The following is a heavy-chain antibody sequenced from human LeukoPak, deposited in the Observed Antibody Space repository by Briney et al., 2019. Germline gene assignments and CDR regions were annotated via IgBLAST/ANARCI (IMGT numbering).Heavy chain of an antibody. D-gene: IGHD6-13*01. Sequence: GGSLRLSCAASGFTFSSYAMHWVRQAPGKGLEWVSYISSSSSTIYYADSVKGRFTISRDNAKNSLYLQMNSLRDEDTAVYYCASEPGITTTGTLAGDYWGQGTLVTVSS. V-gene: IGHV3-48*02. J-gene: IGHJ4*02. CDR3: ASEPGITTTGTLAGDY. CDR2: ISSSSSTI. CDR1: GFTFSSYA.